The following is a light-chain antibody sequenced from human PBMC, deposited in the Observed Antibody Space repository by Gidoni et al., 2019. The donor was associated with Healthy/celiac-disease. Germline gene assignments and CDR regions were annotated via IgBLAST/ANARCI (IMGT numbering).Light chain of an antibody. V-gene: IGKV1-39*01. Sequence: DIQMTQSQSSLSASVGDRVTITCRASQRISSYLNWYQQKPGKAPKLLIYAASSLQSGVPSRFSGRGSWTDFSLTISSLQPEDFATYYCQQSYSTPLFTFGPGTKVDIK. CDR1: QRISSY. CDR3: QQSYSTPLFT. J-gene: IGKJ3*01. CDR2: AAS.